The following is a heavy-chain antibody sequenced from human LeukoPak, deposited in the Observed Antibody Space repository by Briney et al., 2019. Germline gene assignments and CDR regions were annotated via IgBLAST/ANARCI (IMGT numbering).Heavy chain of an antibody. CDR3: ARDTASYCDY. CDR2: IYTSGST. J-gene: IGHJ4*02. V-gene: IGHV4-61*02. D-gene: IGHD2-15*01. CDR1: GGSISSGSYY. Sequence: SQTLSLTCTVSGGSISSGSYYWSWIRQPAGKGLEWIGRIYTSGSTYYNPSLKSRVTISVDTSNNQFSLKLSSVTAADTAVYYCARDTASYCDYWGQGTLVTVSS.